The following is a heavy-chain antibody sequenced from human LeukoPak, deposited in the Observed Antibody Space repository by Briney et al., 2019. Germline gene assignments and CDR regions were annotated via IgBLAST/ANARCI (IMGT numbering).Heavy chain of an antibody. Sequence: SETLSLTCTVSGGSISSYYWSWIRQPPGKGLKWIGYIYYSGSTNYNPSLKSRVTISVDTSKNQFSLKLSSVTAADTAVYYCARDSRIYGMDVWGQGTTVTVSS. CDR3: ARDSRIYGMDV. D-gene: IGHD2-15*01. CDR1: GGSISSYY. J-gene: IGHJ6*02. V-gene: IGHV4-59*01. CDR2: IYYSGST.